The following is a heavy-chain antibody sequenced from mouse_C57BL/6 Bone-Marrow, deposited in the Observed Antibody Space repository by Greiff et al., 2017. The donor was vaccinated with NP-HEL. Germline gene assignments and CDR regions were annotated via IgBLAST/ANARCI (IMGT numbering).Heavy chain of an antibody. J-gene: IGHJ2*01. CDR3: ARSAYYCGSSYVDY. CDR2: IYPGDGDT. D-gene: IGHD1-1*01. Sequence: QVQLQQSGAELVKPGASVKISCKASGYAFSSYWMNWVKQRPGKGLEWIGQIYPGDGDTNYNGKFKGKATLTADKSSSTAYMQLSSLTSEDSAVYFCARSAYYCGSSYVDYWGRGTALTVSS. CDR1: GYAFSSYW. V-gene: IGHV1-80*01.